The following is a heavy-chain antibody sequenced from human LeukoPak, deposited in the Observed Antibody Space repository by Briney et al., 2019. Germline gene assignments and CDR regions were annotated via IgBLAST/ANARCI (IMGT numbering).Heavy chain of an antibody. J-gene: IGHJ4*02. CDR2: IYYSGST. CDR1: GGSISSSSYY. CDR3: ARDKEAAPDY. Sequence: SETLSLTCTVSGGSISSSSYYWGWIRQPPGKGLEWIGSIYYSGSTYYNPSLKSRVTISVDTSKNQFSLKLSSVTAADTAVYYCARDKEAAPDYWGQGTLVTVSS. D-gene: IGHD6-6*01. V-gene: IGHV4-39*07.